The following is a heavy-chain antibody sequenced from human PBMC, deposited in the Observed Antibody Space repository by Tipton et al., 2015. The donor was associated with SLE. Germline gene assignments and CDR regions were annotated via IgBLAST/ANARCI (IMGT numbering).Heavy chain of an antibody. Sequence: TLSLTCTVSGGSISSSSYYWGWIRQPPGKGLEWIGSIYYSGSTYYNPSLKSRVTISVDTSKNQFSRKLSSVTAADTAVYYCARPGGEGLSNDAFDIWGQGTMVTVSS. CDR3: ARPGGEGLSNDAFDI. CDR1: GGSISSSSYY. V-gene: IGHV4-39*01. CDR2: IYYSGST. D-gene: IGHD3-16*01. J-gene: IGHJ3*02.